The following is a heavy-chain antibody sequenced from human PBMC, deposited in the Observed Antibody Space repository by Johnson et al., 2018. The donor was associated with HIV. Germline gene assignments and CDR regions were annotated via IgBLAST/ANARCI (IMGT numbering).Heavy chain of an antibody. J-gene: IGHJ3*02. CDR1: GFTFSSYA. D-gene: IGHD3-22*01. CDR2: VSGSGDDT. V-gene: IGHV3-23*04. CDR3: AKGDTSGYYVAFDI. Sequence: MLLVESGGGLVQPGGSLRLSCAASGFTFSSYAMSWVRQAPGKGLEWVSSVSGSGDDTYYADSVKGRFTISRDNSKNTLYLQVISLRAEDTAVYYCAKGDTSGYYVAFDIWGQGTMVTVSS.